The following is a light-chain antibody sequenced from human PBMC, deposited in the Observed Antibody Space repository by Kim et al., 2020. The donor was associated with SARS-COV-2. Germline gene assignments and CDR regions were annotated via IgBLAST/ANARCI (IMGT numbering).Light chain of an antibody. CDR1: QSVSSY. V-gene: IGKV3-11*01. CDR2: DAS. Sequence: EIVLTQSPATLSLSPVERATLSCRASQSVSSYLAWYQQKPGQAPRLLIYDASNRATGIPARFSGSGSGTDFTLTISSLEPEDFAVYYCQQRSNWWTFGQGTKVDIK. J-gene: IGKJ1*01. CDR3: QQRSNWWT.